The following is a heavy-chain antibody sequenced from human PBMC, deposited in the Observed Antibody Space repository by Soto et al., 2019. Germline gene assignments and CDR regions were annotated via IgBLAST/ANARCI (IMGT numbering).Heavy chain of an antibody. CDR1: GFTFSSYA. D-gene: IGHD3-16*01. Sequence: PGGSLRLSCAASGFTFSSYAMSWVRQAPGKGLEWVSAISGSGGSTYYADSVKGRFTISRDDSKNTLYLQMNSLRAEDTAVYYCAKDGVYYYYGMDVWGQGTTVTVSS. J-gene: IGHJ6*02. CDR2: ISGSGGST. CDR3: AKDGVYYYYGMDV. V-gene: IGHV3-23*01.